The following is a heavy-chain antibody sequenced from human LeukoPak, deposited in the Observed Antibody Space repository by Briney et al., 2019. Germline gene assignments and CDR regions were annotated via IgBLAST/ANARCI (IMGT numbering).Heavy chain of an antibody. CDR2: INSDGSST. Sequence: PGGSLGLSCAASGFTFSSYWMHWVRQAPGKGLVWVSRINSDGSSTSCADSVKGRFTISRDNAKNTLYLQMNSLRAEDTAVYYCARDQEPVWGGIVDYWGQGTLVTVSS. D-gene: IGHD3-16*01. V-gene: IGHV3-74*01. CDR3: ARDQEPVWGGIVDY. CDR1: GFTFSSYW. J-gene: IGHJ4*02.